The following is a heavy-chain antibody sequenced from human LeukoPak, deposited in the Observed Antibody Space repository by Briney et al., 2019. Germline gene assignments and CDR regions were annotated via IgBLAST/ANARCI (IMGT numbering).Heavy chain of an antibody. CDR3: ARGNSSIAAAWYFDL. CDR1: GFTFSSYG. J-gene: IGHJ2*01. V-gene: IGHV3-33*01. D-gene: IGHD6-13*01. CDR2: IWYDGSNK. Sequence: GGSLRLSCAASGFTFSSYGMHWVRQAPGKGLEWVAVIWYDGSNKYYADSVKGRFTISRDNSKNTLYLQMNSLRAEDTAVYYCARGNSSIAAAWYFDLWGRGTLVTVSS.